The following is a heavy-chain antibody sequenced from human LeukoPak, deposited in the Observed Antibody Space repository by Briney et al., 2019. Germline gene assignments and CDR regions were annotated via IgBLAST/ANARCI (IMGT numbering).Heavy chain of an antibody. CDR3: AGRGYSYGYDY. D-gene: IGHD5-18*01. CDR1: GGSICSYY. CDR2: IYYSGST. V-gene: IGHV4-59*01. Sequence: PSETLSLTCTVSGGSICSYYWSWIRQPPGKGLEWIGYIYYSGSTNYNPSLKSRVTISVDTSKNQFSLKLSSVTAADTAVYYCAGRGYSYGYDYWGQGTLVTVSS. J-gene: IGHJ4*02.